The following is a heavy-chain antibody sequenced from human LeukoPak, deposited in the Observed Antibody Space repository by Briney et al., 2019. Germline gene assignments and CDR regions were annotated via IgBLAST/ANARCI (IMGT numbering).Heavy chain of an antibody. CDR2: ISAYNGNT. J-gene: IGHJ5*02. V-gene: IGHV1-18*01. Sequence: APVKVSRKASGYTFTSYGISWVRQAPGQGLEWMGWISAYNGNTNYAQKLQGRVTMTTDTSTSTAYMELRSLRSDDTAVYYCAREEFAAAGINWFDPWGQGTLVTVSS. D-gene: IGHD6-13*01. CDR1: GYTFTSYG. CDR3: AREEFAAAGINWFDP.